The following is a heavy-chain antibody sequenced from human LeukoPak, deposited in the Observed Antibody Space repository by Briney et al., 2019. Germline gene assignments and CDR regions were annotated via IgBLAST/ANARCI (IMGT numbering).Heavy chain of an antibody. V-gene: IGHV3-15*01. Sequence: GGSLRLSCAASGFTFSSYSMNWVRQAPGKGLEWVGRIKSKADGGTTDYATPVKGKFTISRDDSKNTLYLQINSLKTGDTAVYYCTTGRGITWTYFDYWGQGTLVTVSS. CDR1: GFTFSSYS. D-gene: IGHD3-10*01. CDR3: TTGRGITWTYFDY. J-gene: IGHJ4*02. CDR2: IKSKADGGTT.